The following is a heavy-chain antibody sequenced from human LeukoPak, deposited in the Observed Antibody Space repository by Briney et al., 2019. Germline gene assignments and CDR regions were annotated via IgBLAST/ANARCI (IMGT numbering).Heavy chain of an antibody. CDR3: AGDRMALGDY. J-gene: IGHJ4*02. D-gene: IGHD7-27*01. Sequence: PGGSLRLSCAASGFTLRSHWMHWVRQAPGKGLVWVSRINSDGSITSYADSVKGRFTISRDNAKNTLYLQMNSLRAEDTAVYYCAGDRMALGDYWGQGTLVTVSS. CDR1: GFTLRSHW. CDR2: INSDGSIT. V-gene: IGHV3-74*01.